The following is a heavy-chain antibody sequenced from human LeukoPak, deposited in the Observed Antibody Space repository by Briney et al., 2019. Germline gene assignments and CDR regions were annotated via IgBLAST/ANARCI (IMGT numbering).Heavy chain of an antibody. Sequence: SETLSLTCTVSGGSVSSGSYYWSWIRQPPGKGLEWIGYIYYSGSTNYNPSLKSRVTISVDASKNQFSLKLSSVTAADTAVYYCARRRFGDSALDYWGQGTMVSVSS. D-gene: IGHD3-16*01. V-gene: IGHV4-61*01. J-gene: IGHJ4*02. CDR2: IYYSGST. CDR3: ARRRFGDSALDY. CDR1: GGSVSSGSYY.